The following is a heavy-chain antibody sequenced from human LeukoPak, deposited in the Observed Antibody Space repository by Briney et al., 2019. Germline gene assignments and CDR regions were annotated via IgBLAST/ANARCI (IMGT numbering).Heavy chain of an antibody. J-gene: IGHJ4*02. D-gene: IGHD1-7*01. CDR3: ANSFPELPKNRGAFDY. Sequence: GGSLRLSCAASGFTFSSYGMHWVRQAPGKGLEWVAVISYDGSNKYYADSVKGRFTISRDNSKNTLYLQMNSLRAEDTAVYYCANSFPELPKNRGAFDYWGQGTLVTVSS. V-gene: IGHV3-30*18. CDR1: GFTFSSYG. CDR2: ISYDGSNK.